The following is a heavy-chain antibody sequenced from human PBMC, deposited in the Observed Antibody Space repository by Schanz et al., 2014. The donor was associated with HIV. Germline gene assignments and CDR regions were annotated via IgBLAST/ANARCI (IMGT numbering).Heavy chain of an antibody. CDR2: ISYDGVNK. V-gene: IGHV3-30*18. CDR3: AKDGNLYDSRYRGKGNYYHYXXMRV. CDR1: GFSFDSFG. J-gene: IGHJ6*02. D-gene: IGHD3-22*01. Sequence: QVQLVESGGGVVQPGGSLRLSCAVSGFSFDSFGMQWVRQAPGKGLEWVAVISYDGVNKHFADSVKGRFTISRDNSKNTLYLQVKRLRTEDTAVYFCAKDGNLYDSRYRGKGNYYHYXXMRVFSQGTTVTVS.